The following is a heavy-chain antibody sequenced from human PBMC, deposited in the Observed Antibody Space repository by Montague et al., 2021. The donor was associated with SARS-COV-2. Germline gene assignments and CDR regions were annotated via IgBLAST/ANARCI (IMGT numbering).Heavy chain of an antibody. CDR1: GGSFSGYY. CDR2: INHSGST. Sequence: SETLSLTCAVYGGSFSGYYWSWIRQPPGKGLEWSGEINHSGSTNYNPPLKSRVTISVDTSKNQFSLKLSSVTAADTAVYYCARGRRILLWFGELLSGGDYYGMDVWGQGTTVTVSS. D-gene: IGHD3-10*01. V-gene: IGHV4-34*01. J-gene: IGHJ6*02. CDR3: ARGRRILLWFGELLSGGDYYGMDV.